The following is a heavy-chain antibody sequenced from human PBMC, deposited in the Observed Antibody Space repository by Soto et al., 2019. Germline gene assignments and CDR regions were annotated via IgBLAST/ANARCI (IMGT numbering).Heavy chain of an antibody. Sequence: RRLSCAASGFTFDDYAMHWVRQAPGKGLEWVSGISWNSGSIGYADSVKGRFTISRDNAKNSLYLQMNSLRAEDTALYYCAKDSYYGSGSFKDMDVWGQGTTVTVSS. CDR3: AKDSYYGSGSFKDMDV. CDR2: ISWNSGSI. V-gene: IGHV3-9*01. D-gene: IGHD3-10*01. CDR1: GFTFDDYA. J-gene: IGHJ6*02.